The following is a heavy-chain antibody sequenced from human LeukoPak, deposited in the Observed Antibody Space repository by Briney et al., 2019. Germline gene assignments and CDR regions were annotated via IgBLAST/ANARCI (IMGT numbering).Heavy chain of an antibody. V-gene: IGHV3-23*01. Sequence: PGGSLRLSCAASGFTLSKFDMYWVRQAPGKGLECVSVISRSGSGDNTYYADSVKGRFTISRDNSRNTLYLRMDSLRAEDTAVYYCAKDLPPDFELRFLEWLSQPGAFDIWGQGTVVTVSS. CDR2: ISRSGSGDNT. CDR3: AKDLPPDFELRFLEWLSQPGAFDI. CDR1: GFTLSKFD. D-gene: IGHD3-3*01. J-gene: IGHJ3*02.